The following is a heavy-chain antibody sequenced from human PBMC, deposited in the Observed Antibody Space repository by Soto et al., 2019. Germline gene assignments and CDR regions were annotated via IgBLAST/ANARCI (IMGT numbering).Heavy chain of an antibody. D-gene: IGHD6-25*01. CDR2: INHSGST. CDR3: ARGDFIVSASTGFYY. V-gene: IGHV4-34*01. J-gene: IGHJ4*02. CDR1: GGSFSGDY. Sequence: SVTLSLTCAVNGGSFSGDYWTWIRQAPGKGLEWIGEINHSGSTNYTPSLKSRVTISVDTSKNQISLKLNSVTAADTAVYYCARGDFIVSASTGFYYWGQGAPLTVSS.